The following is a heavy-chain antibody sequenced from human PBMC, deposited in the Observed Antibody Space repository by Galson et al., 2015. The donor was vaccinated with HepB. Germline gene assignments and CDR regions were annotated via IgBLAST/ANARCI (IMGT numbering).Heavy chain of an antibody. CDR1: GFTFSSYA. J-gene: IGHJ4*02. CDR3: AKEGRYDSSGYWTRFGGYYFDY. V-gene: IGHV3-23*01. CDR2: ISGSGGST. Sequence: SLRLSCAASGFTFSSYAMSWVRQAPGKGLEWVSAISGSGGSTYYADSVKGRFTISRDNSKNTLYLQMNSLRAEDTAVYYCAKEGRYDSSGYWTRFGGYYFDYWGQGTLVTVSS. D-gene: IGHD3-22*01.